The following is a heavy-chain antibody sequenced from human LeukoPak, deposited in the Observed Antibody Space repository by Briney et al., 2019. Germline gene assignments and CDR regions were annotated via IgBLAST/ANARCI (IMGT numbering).Heavy chain of an antibody. CDR1: GGSISSYY. V-gene: IGHV4-59*01. CDR3: ARGGSSWYEFDP. J-gene: IGHJ5*02. CDR2: IYFSGST. Sequence: SETLSLTCTVSGGSISSYYWSWIRQPPGKGLEWIGYIYFSGSTNYNPSLKSRVTISVDTSKNQFSLKLSSVTAADTAVYYCARGGSSWYEFDPWGQGTLVTVSS. D-gene: IGHD6-13*01.